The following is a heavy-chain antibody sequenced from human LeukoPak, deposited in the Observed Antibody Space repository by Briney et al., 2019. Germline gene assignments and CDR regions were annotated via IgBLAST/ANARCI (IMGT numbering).Heavy chain of an antibody. J-gene: IGHJ4*02. Sequence: ASVKVSCKVSGYTLTELSMHWVRQAPGKGLEWMGGFDPEDGETIYAQKFQGRVTMTEDASTDTAYMELSSLRSEDTAVYYCATGRQQPYHYYFDYWGQGTLVTVSS. CDR2: FDPEDGET. V-gene: IGHV1-24*01. CDR1: GYTLTELS. D-gene: IGHD6-13*01. CDR3: ATGRQQPYHYYFDY.